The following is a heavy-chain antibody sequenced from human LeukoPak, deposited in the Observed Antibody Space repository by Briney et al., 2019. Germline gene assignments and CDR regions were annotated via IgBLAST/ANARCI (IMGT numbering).Heavy chain of an antibody. CDR1: EVTFSSYA. CDR3: ARGVGTNYFDY. J-gene: IGHJ4*02. D-gene: IGHD1-26*01. CDR2: IKPNGGST. V-gene: IGHV1-46*01. Sequence: ASVKVSCKASEVTFSSYAISWVRQAPGQGLEWMGIIKPNGGSTTYAQKLQGRVTMTRDTSTSTVYMELSSLRSDDTAVYYCARGVGTNYFDYWGQGTLVTVSS.